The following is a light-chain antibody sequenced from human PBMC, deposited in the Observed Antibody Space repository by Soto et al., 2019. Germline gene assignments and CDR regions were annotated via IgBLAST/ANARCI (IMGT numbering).Light chain of an antibody. Sequence: DIQMTQSPSSLSASVGDRVTITCRASQGISTYLAWYQQKPGKVPKLLIYAASTFHSVVPSRFNGSEYETDFTLTLSSLQPEDVATYYCQKHNSAPRTFGPGTKVDIK. V-gene: IGKV1-27*01. CDR3: QKHNSAPRT. CDR1: QGISTY. J-gene: IGKJ3*01. CDR2: AAS.